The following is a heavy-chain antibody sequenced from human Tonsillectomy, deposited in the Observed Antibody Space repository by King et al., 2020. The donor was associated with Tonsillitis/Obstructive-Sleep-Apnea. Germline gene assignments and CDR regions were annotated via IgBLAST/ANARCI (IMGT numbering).Heavy chain of an antibody. CDR3: ASRAGYYYYMDV. CDR1: GGSISSSSYY. D-gene: IGHD3-10*01. J-gene: IGHJ6*03. V-gene: IGHV4-39*01. CDR2: IYYSGST. Sequence: LQLQESGPGLVKPSETLSLTCTVSGGSISSSSYYWGWIRQPPGKGLEWIGSIYYSGSTYYKPSLKSRVTISVDTSKNQFSLKLSSVTAADTAVYYCASRAGYYYYMDVWGKGTTVTASS.